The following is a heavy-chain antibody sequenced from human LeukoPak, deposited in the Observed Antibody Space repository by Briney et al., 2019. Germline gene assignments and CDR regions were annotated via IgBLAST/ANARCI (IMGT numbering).Heavy chain of an antibody. J-gene: IGHJ4*02. CDR3: ARDSKQQLRTRSTFDY. CDR1: GFTFSSYD. D-gene: IGHD6-13*01. V-gene: IGHV3-23*01. CDR2: ISGSGGST. Sequence: AVGSLRLSCVASGFTFSSYDMSWVRQAPGKGLEWVSAISGSGGSTYYADSVKGRFTISRDNSKKTLYLQMNSLRAEDTAVYYCARDSKQQLRTRSTFDYWGQGTLVTVSS.